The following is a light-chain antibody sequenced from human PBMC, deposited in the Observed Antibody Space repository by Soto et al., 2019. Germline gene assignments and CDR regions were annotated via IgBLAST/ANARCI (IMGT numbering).Light chain of an antibody. J-gene: IGLJ1*01. Sequence: QSALTQPASVSGSPGQSITISCTGTSSDVGGYNYVSWYQQHPDKAPKLLIYEVSNRPSGVSNRFSGSKSGNTASLTIYGLQAEDEADYYCSSYTTSSAPYVFGTGTKLTVL. V-gene: IGLV2-14*01. CDR2: EVS. CDR3: SSYTTSSAPYV. CDR1: SSDVGGYNY.